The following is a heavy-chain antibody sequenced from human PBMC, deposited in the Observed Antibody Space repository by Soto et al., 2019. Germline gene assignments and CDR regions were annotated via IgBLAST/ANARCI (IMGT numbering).Heavy chain of an antibody. D-gene: IGHD5-12*01. CDR1: GGSISSYY. CDR3: ARGNSGYDYYYYYYMDV. J-gene: IGHJ6*03. CDR2: IYYSGST. V-gene: IGHV4-59*01. Sequence: SETLSLTCTVSGGSISSYYWSWIRQPPGKGLERIGYIYYSGSTNYNPSLKSRVTISVDTSKNQFSLKLSSVTAADTAVDYCARGNSGYDYYYYYYMDVWGKGTTVTVSS.